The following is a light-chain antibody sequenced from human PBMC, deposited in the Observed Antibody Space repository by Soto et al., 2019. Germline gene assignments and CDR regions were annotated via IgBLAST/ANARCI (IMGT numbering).Light chain of an antibody. Sequence: EVVMTQSPATLSVSPGERVSLSCRASQSISIDLAWYQLKPGQAPRLLIYNGSTRATGIPARFSGSGSGTEFTLTISSLQSEDFAVYYCQQYNDWPPWTFGQGTKVDIK. CDR1: QSISID. CDR2: NGS. CDR3: QQYNDWPPWT. V-gene: IGKV3-15*01. J-gene: IGKJ1*01.